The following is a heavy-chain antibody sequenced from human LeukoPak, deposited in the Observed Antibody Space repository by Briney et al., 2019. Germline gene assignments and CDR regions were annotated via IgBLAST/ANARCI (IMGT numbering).Heavy chain of an antibody. D-gene: IGHD1-26*01. CDR1: GFTFSSYR. CDR2: ISGSGGTT. J-gene: IGHJ4*02. V-gene: IGHV3-23*01. Sequence: GGSLRLSCAASGFTFSSYRMNWVRQAPGKGLEWVSAISGSGGTTYYADSVKGRFTISRDNSKNTLYLQMNSLRAEDTALYYCAKDRMGGILYFDYWGQGTLVTVSS. CDR3: AKDRMGGILYFDY.